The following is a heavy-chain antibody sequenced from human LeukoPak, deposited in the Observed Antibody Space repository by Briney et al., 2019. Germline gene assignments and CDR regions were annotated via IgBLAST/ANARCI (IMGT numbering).Heavy chain of an antibody. CDR3: ARRHYYHSSGYFDI. CDR2: IYYSGST. CDR1: GGSISSYY. D-gene: IGHD3-22*01. Sequence: PSETLSLTCTVSGGSISSYYWSWIRQPPGKGLEWIGYIYYSGSTNYNPSLKSRVTISVDTSKNQFSLKLSSVTAADTAVYYCARRHYYHSSGYFDIWGQGTMVTVSS. V-gene: IGHV4-59*01. J-gene: IGHJ3*02.